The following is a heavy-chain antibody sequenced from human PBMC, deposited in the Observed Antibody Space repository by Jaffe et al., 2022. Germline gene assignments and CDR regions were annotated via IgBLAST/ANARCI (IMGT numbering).Heavy chain of an antibody. Sequence: QVQLQESGPGLVKPSQTLSLTCTVSGGSISSGSYYWSWIRQPAGKGLEWIGRIYTSGSTNYNPSLKSRVTISVDTSKNQFSLKLSSVTAADTAVYYCARGSEDYYDSSGYYPTVYFDYWGQGTLVTVSS. D-gene: IGHD3-22*01. CDR2: IYTSGST. V-gene: IGHV4-61*02. CDR3: ARGSEDYYDSSGYYPTVYFDY. J-gene: IGHJ4*02. CDR1: GGSISSGSYY.